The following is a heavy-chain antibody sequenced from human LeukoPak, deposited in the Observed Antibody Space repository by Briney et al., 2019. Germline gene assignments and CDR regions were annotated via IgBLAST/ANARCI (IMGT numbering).Heavy chain of an antibody. CDR2: ISGSGGST. Sequence: GGSLRLSCAASGFTFSSYAMSWVRQAPGKGLEWVSAISGSGGSTYYAGSLKGRFTVSRDNAKKSLYLQMNSLRAEDTAVYYCARDNSALPFESWGQGTLVTVSS. D-gene: IGHD2/OR15-2a*01. CDR1: GFTFSSYA. V-gene: IGHV3-23*01. CDR3: ARDNSALPFES. J-gene: IGHJ4*02.